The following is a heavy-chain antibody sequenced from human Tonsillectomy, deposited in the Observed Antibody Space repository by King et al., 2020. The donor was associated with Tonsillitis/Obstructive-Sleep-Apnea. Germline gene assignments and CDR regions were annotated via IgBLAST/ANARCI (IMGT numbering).Heavy chain of an antibody. CDR2: IFSNDEK. CDR1: GFSLSNARMD. V-gene: IGHV2-26*01. Sequence: VTLKESGPVLVKPTETITLTCTVSGFSLSNARMDLSWIRQPPGKALEWLAHIFSNDEKSCSTSLKSRLTISKDTSKNQVVLTMTNMYPVDTATYYCARVPGYYDGSNWFDPCGQGTLVNVSS. D-gene: IGHD3-22*01. CDR3: ARVPGYYDGSNWFDP. J-gene: IGHJ5*02.